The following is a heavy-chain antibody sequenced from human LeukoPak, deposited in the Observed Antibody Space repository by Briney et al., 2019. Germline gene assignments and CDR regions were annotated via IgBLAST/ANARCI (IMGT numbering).Heavy chain of an antibody. CDR3: VADLSGTNSPYYDY. Sequence: GGSLTLSCASSGFTFSAAWMNWVRQALGKGLEWVGRIKSKSNGGTIDFAAPVRDRFTITSDDSKTTLNLQMDSLRTEDTAVYYCVADLSGTNSPYYDYWGQGPLVTVSS. V-gene: IGHV3-15*01. D-gene: IGHD4/OR15-4a*01. CDR2: IKSKSNGGTI. J-gene: IGHJ4*02. CDR1: GFTFSAAW.